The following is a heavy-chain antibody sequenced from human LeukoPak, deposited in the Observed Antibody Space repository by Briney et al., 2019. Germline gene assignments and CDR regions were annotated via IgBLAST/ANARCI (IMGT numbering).Heavy chain of an antibody. J-gene: IGHJ4*02. CDR3: PSMKWGDVFDS. CDR1: GFTVSNNY. V-gene: IGHV3-53*04. Sequence: GGSLRLSCAASGFTVSNNYMSWVRQAPGKGLEWVSVMYSGGTTYYADSVKGRFTISRHNSKNTLYLQMNSLRAEDTAVYYCPSMKWGDVFDSWGQGTLVTVSS. CDR2: MYSGGTT. D-gene: IGHD3-10*01.